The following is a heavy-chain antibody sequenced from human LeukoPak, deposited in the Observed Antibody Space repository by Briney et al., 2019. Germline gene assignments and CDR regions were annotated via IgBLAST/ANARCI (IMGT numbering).Heavy chain of an antibody. D-gene: IGHD5-12*01. Sequence: SETLSLTCTVSGDSISTYYWNWLRQPPERGLEWLGYIHSSGRTYYDPSLKSRIIMSVDTSKNHFSLKMSSVTAAATAVFYWGGGGSSGYDPFDYWGQGTLVTVSS. V-gene: IGHV4-59*01. J-gene: IGHJ4*02. CDR3: GGGGSSGYDPFDY. CDR2: IHSSGRT. CDR1: GDSISTYY.